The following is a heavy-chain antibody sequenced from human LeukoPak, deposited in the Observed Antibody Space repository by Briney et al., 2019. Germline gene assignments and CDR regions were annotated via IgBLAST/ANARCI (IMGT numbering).Heavy chain of an antibody. Sequence: GGSLRLSCAASGFTFNSYWMSWVRQAPGKGLEWVANIKQDGSEKYYVDSVKGRFTISRDNAKNSLYLQMNSLRAEDTAVYYCARDQSGYDLAYYYYGMDVWGQGTTVTVSS. CDR1: GFTFNSYW. V-gene: IGHV3-7*01. CDR3: ARDQSGYDLAYYYYGMDV. D-gene: IGHD5-12*01. J-gene: IGHJ6*02. CDR2: IKQDGSEK.